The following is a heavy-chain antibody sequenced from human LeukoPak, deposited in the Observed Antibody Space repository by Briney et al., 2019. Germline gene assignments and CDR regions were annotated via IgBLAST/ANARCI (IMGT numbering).Heavy chain of an antibody. CDR1: GGSFSGYY. Sequence: PSETLSLTCAVYGGSFSGYYWTWIRQPPGKGLEWIGEMNHRGFANYNPSLKSRVTISVDASKNQFSLNLSSVTTADTAVYYCARSGYSSGWHTPFDFWGQGALVTVSS. V-gene: IGHV4-34*01. D-gene: IGHD6-19*01. CDR2: MNHRGFA. CDR3: ARSGYSSGWHTPFDF. J-gene: IGHJ4*02.